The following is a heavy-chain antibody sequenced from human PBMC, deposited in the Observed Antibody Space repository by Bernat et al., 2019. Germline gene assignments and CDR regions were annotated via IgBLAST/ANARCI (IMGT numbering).Heavy chain of an antibody. CDR1: GFTFSSYG. Sequence: QVQLVESGGGVVQPGRSLRLSCAASGFTFSSYGMHWVRQAPGKGLEWVAVIWYDGSNKYYADSVKGRFTISRDNSKNTLYLQMNSLRAEDTAVYYCVSAGSYYYYYGMDVWGQGTTVTVSS. V-gene: IGHV3-33*01. CDR3: VSAGSYYYYYGMDV. CDR2: IWYDGSNK. D-gene: IGHD6-13*01. J-gene: IGHJ6*02.